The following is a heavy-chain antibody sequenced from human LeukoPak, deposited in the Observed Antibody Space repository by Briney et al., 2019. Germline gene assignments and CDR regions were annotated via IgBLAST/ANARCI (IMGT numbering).Heavy chain of an antibody. CDR1: GFIFSSYA. V-gene: IGHV3-23*01. J-gene: IGHJ4*02. Sequence: GGSLRLSCAASGFIFSSYAMSWVRQAPGKGLEWVSAISGSGGSTYYADSVKGRFTISRDNSKNTLYLQMNSLRAEATAVYYCATRSFYDDLSFDYWGQGTLVTVSS. D-gene: IGHD5/OR15-5a*01. CDR2: ISGSGGST. CDR3: ATRSFYDDLSFDY.